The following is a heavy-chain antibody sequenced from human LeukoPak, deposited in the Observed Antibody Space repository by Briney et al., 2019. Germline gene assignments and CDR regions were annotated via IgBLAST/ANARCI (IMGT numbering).Heavy chain of an antibody. Sequence: GGSLRPSCAASGFTFSTYNMNWVRQAPGKGLEWISYINADSSTIQYADFVRGRFTTSRDNAKNSLYLQMNSLRAEDTAVYYCVRDNSRGQSLGVIYWGQGSLVTVSS. V-gene: IGHV3-48*01. J-gene: IGHJ4*02. CDR2: INADSSTI. CDR3: VRDNSRGQSLGVIY. CDR1: GFTFSTYN. D-gene: IGHD3-22*01.